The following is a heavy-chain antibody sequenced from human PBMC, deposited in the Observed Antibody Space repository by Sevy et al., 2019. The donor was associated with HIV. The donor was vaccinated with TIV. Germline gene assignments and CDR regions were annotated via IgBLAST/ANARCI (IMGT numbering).Heavy chain of an antibody. CDR2: IGGGGDTK. V-gene: IGHV3-23*01. Sequence: GGSLRLSCAASGFTFSSYAMSWVRQAPEKGLEWVSVIGGGGDTKYYADSVKGRFTISSDNSKNTLYLQMNSLRAEDTAVYYWGGVGGWDVGSLDNWFDPWGQGTLVTVSS. CDR3: GGVGGWDVGSLDNWFDP. D-gene: IGHD3-16*01. CDR1: GFTFSSYA. J-gene: IGHJ5*02.